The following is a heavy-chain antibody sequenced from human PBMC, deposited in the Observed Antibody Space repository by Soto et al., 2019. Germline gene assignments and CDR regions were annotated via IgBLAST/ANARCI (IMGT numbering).Heavy chain of an antibody. J-gene: IGHJ5*02. CDR2: IYYSGST. V-gene: IGHV4-59*01. CDR1: GGSISSYY. Sequence: PSETLSLTCTVSGGSISSYYWSWLRPPPGKGLEWIGYIYYSGSTNYNPSLKSRVTISVDTSASTAYMELSSLRSEDTAVYYCARDRDSSSSDWFDPWGQGTLVTVSS. CDR3: ARDRDSSSSDWFDP. D-gene: IGHD6-6*01.